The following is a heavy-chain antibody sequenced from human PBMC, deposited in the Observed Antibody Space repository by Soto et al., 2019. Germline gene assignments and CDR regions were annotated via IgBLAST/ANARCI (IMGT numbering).Heavy chain of an antibody. CDR2: ISGSGGST. CDR1: GFTFSSYA. J-gene: IGHJ3*02. D-gene: IGHD6-6*01. Sequence: GGSLRLSCAASGFTFSSYAMSWVRQAPGKGLEWVSAISGSGGSTYYADSVKGRFTISRDNSKNTLYLQMNSLRAEDTAVYYCAKDRYDIAARPNAFDIWGQGTMVTVSS. V-gene: IGHV3-23*01. CDR3: AKDRYDIAARPNAFDI.